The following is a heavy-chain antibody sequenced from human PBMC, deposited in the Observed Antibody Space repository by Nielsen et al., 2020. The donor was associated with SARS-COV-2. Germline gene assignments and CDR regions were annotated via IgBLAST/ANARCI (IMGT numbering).Heavy chain of an antibody. D-gene: IGHD3-10*01. V-gene: IGHV3-30*03. CDR3: ARDLGGYFDY. CDR2: ISYEGSKQ. J-gene: IGHJ4*02. Sequence: GGSLRLSCAASGFSFNNYGMHWVRQTPGKGLEWVAYISYEGSKQYYADSVKGRFTISRDFSKSTLYLQMNSLRGEDTAVYYCARDLGGYFDYWGQGTLVTVSS. CDR1: GFSFNNYG.